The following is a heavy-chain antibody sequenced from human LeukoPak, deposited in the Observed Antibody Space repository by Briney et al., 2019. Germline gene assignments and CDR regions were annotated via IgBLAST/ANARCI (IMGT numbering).Heavy chain of an antibody. CDR2: ISYDGSNK. CDR3: AKSRIMGATHAEYFQH. CDR1: GFTFSSYG. J-gene: IGHJ1*01. V-gene: IGHV3-30*18. D-gene: IGHD1-26*01. Sequence: GGSLRLSCAASGFTFSSYGMHWVRQAPGKGLEWVAVISYDGSNKYHADSVKGRFTISRDNSKNTLYPQSNSLRAEDTAVYYCAKSRIMGATHAEYFQHWGQGTLVTVSS.